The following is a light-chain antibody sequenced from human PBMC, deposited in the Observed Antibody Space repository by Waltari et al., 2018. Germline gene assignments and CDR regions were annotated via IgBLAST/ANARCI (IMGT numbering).Light chain of an antibody. CDR3: NSYASSSTRV. CDR2: DVS. V-gene: IGLV2-14*01. Sequence: QSALTQPASVSGSPGQSITISCTGTSSDVGAYNYVSWYPHHPAKAPKLMISDVSHRPSGVSNRFSGSESRNTASLTISGLQAEDEADYYCNSYASSSTRVFGTGTKVTVL. CDR1: SSDVGAYNY. J-gene: IGLJ1*01.